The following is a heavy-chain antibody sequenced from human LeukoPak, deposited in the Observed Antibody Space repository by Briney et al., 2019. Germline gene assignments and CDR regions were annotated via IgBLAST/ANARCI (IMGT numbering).Heavy chain of an antibody. CDR1: GGSISSYY. D-gene: IGHD1-7*01. CDR3: AREKELGGMDV. CDR2: IYYSGST. Sequence: SETLSLTCTVSGGSISSYYWSWIRQPPGKGLEWIGYIYYSGSTNYNPSLKGRVTISVDTSKNQFSLKLSSVTAADTAVYYCAREKELGGMDVWGKGTTVTVSS. J-gene: IGHJ6*04. V-gene: IGHV4-59*01.